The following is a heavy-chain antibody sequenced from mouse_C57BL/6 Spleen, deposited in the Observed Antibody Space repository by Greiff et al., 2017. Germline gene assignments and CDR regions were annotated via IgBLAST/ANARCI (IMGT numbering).Heavy chain of an antibody. Sequence: VQLQQSGPELVKPGASVKISCKASGYSFSSYWMNWVKQRPGKGLEWIGRISPGDGINNYNGKFKGKATLTADKSSNTAYMQLSSLTSEDSAVYSCERGGSNGYYYAMDYWGQGTSVTVSS. J-gene: IGHJ4*01. CDR2: ISPGDGIN. CDR3: ERGGSNGYYYAMDY. D-gene: IGHD2-5*01. V-gene: IGHV1-82*01. CDR1: GYSFSSYW.